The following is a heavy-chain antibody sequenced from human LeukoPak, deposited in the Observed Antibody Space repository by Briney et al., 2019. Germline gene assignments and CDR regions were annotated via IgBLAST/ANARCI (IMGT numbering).Heavy chain of an antibody. Sequence: QAGGSLRLSCAASGFTLSSYWMHWVRQAPGKGLVWVSHINSDGSSTSYADSVKGRFIISRDNAKNTLYLQMNSLRAEDTAVYYCARPSLYGFWSGYYNWGQGTLVTVSS. CDR1: GFTLSSYW. V-gene: IGHV3-74*01. J-gene: IGHJ4*02. D-gene: IGHD3-3*01. CDR2: INSDGSST. CDR3: ARPSLYGFWSGYYN.